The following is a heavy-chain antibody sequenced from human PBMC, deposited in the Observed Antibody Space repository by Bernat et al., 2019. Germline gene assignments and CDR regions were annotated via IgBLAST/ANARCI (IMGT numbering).Heavy chain of an antibody. D-gene: IGHD3-3*01. CDR2: ISAYNGNT. Sequence: QVQLVQSGAEVKKPGASVKVSCKASGYTFTSYGISWVRQAPGQGLEWMGWISAYNGNTNYAQKLQGRVTMTTETSTSTAYMELRSLRSDDTAVYYCARVIGGVLGWLRSYGMDVWGQGTTVTVSS. J-gene: IGHJ6*02. CDR1: GYTFTSYG. V-gene: IGHV1-18*01. CDR3: ARVIGGVLGWLRSYGMDV.